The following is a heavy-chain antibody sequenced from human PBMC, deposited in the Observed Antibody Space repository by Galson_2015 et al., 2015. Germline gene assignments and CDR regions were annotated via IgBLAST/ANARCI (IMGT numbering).Heavy chain of an antibody. CDR2: ISGSGDFT. CDR3: AKVPSRTTVTVIDS. Sequence: SLRLSCAASGFTFTNYAMTWVRQAPGKGLEWVSTISGSGDFTYYADSVKGRFTISRHNSKNTLYLQMNSLRAEDTAVYYCAKVPSRTTVTVIDSWGQGALVVVSS. D-gene: IGHD4-17*01. CDR1: GFTFTNYA. J-gene: IGHJ4*02. V-gene: IGHV3-23*01.